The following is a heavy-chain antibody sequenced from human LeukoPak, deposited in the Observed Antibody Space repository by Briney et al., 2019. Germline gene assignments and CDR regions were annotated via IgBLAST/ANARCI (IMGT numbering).Heavy chain of an antibody. V-gene: IGHV3-66*01. CDR2: IYSGGST. D-gene: IGHD6-13*01. J-gene: IGHJ4*02. CDR3: ARSRTQYSSSGVFDY. Sequence: GGSLRLSCAASGFTVSSNYMSWVRQAPGKGLEWVSVIYSGGSTYYADSVKGRFTISRDNSKNTLYPQMNSLRAEDTAVYYCARSRTQYSSSGVFDYWGQGTLVTVSS. CDR1: GFTVSSNY.